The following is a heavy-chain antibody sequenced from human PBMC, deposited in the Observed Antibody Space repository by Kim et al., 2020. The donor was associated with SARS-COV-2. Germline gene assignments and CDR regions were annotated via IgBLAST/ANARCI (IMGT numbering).Heavy chain of an antibody. V-gene: IGHV3-30*02. Sequence: DSVRGRFTLSRDNSESAVYLQMNSLRPEDMAVYHCAKVGRGAYARGGMDVWGQGTTVTVSS. D-gene: IGHD5-12*01. CDR3: AKVGRGAYARGGMDV. J-gene: IGHJ6*02.